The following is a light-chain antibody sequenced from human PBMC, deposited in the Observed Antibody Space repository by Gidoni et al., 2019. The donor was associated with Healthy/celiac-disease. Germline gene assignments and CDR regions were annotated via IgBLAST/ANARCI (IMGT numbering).Light chain of an antibody. Sequence: DIQMTQSPSTLSASVGDRVTITCRASQSISYWLAWYQQKPGKAPKLLIYQASTLETGVPSRFGGSGSGTEFTLTISSLQPDDFATYYCQQYNGYSYXFXQGTKLEIK. CDR1: QSISYW. J-gene: IGKJ2*01. V-gene: IGKV1-5*03. CDR2: QAS. CDR3: QQYNGYSYX.